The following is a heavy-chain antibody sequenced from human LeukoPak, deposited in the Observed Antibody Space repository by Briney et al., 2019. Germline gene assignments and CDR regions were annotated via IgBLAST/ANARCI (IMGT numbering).Heavy chain of an antibody. V-gene: IGHV4-34*01. J-gene: IGHJ4*02. D-gene: IGHD3-22*01. CDR3: ARLCKYYYDSSGYGAFDY. CDR1: GGSISGYY. Sequence: SETLSLTCTVSGGSISGYYWSWIRQPPGKGLEWIGEINHSGSTNYNPSLQSRVTISVDTSKNQFSLKLSSVTAADTAVYFCARLCKYYYDSSGYGAFDYWGQGTLVTVSS. CDR2: INHSGST.